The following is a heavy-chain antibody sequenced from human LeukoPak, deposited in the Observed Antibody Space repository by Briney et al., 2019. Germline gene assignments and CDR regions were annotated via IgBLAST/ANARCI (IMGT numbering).Heavy chain of an antibody. CDR3: ARDLQIVVVTDTLGY. Sequence: PGGSLRLSCAASGFTFSNAWMSWVRQAPGKGLEWVSAISGSGGNTYYADSVKGRFTISRDNSKNTLYLQMNSLRAEDTAVYYCARDLQIVVVTDTLGYWGQGTLVTVSS. D-gene: IGHD2-21*02. CDR1: GFTFSNAW. CDR2: ISGSGGNT. V-gene: IGHV3-23*01. J-gene: IGHJ4*02.